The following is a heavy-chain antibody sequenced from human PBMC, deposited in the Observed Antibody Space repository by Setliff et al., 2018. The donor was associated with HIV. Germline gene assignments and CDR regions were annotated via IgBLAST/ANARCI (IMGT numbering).Heavy chain of an antibody. V-gene: IGHV4-59*01. CDR2: VFYSGIA. D-gene: IGHD3-22*01. CDR1: GGSMKPYY. Sequence: PSETLSLTCTVSGGSMKPYYWSWIRQPPGKGLEWIGYVFYSGIANYNSSLKSRVSISVDTSKNQFSPRLTSVTTADTAVYYCARADYDSTGYYFDLWGRGSLVTVSS. J-gene: IGHJ4*02. CDR3: ARADYDSTGYYFDL.